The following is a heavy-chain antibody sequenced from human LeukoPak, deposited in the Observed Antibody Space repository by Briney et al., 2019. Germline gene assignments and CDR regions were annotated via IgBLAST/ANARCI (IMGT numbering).Heavy chain of an antibody. CDR1: GGSISSGSYY. Sequence: PSQTLSLTCTVSGGSISSGSYYWSWIRQPAGKGLEWIGRIYTSGSTNYNPSLKSRVTISVDTSKNQFSLKLSSVTAADTAVYYCARGRWLYGGYMDVWGKGTTVTVSS. J-gene: IGHJ6*03. V-gene: IGHV4-61*02. D-gene: IGHD5-24*01. CDR3: ARGRWLYGGYMDV. CDR2: IYTSGST.